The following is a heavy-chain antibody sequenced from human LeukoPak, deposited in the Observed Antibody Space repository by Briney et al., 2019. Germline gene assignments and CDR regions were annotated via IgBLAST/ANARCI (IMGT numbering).Heavy chain of an antibody. J-gene: IGHJ4*02. CDR1: GFTFISYA. CDR3: ANLGNWNDVRDY. D-gene: IGHD1-20*01. CDR2: ISAGGGTI. Sequence: GGSLRLSCAASGFTFISYAMTWVRQAPGKGLEWVSAISAGGGTILYADSVKGRFTISRDNSKDTLYLQMNSLRAEDTAVYYCANLGNWNDVRDYWGQGTLVTVSS. V-gene: IGHV3-23*01.